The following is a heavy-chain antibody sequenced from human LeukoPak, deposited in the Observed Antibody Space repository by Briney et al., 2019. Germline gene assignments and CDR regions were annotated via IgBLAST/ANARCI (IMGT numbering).Heavy chain of an antibody. Sequence: SETLSLTCTVSGGSVSSGSYYWSWIRRPPGKGLEWIGYIYHSGTTYYNPSLQSRVTMSVDTSKNQFSLKQSSVTAVDTAVYYCARKENVYYYFDYWGQGTLVTVSS. CDR2: IYHSGTT. CDR1: GGSVSSGSYY. J-gene: IGHJ4*02. CDR3: ARKENVYYYFDY. V-gene: IGHV4-61*01. D-gene: IGHD3-10*01.